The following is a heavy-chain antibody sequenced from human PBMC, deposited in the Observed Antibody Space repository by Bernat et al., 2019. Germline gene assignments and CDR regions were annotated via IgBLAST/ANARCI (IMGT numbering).Heavy chain of an antibody. CDR2: IWYDGSNK. Sequence: QVQLVESGGGVVQPGRSLRLSCAASGFTFSSYGMHWVRQAPDKGLEWVAVIWYDGSNKYYADSVKGRFTISRDNSKNTLYLQMNSLRAEDTAVYYCAREFRNAFDIWGQGTMVTVSS. V-gene: IGHV3-33*01. CDR3: AREFRNAFDI. J-gene: IGHJ3*02. CDR1: GFTFSSYG.